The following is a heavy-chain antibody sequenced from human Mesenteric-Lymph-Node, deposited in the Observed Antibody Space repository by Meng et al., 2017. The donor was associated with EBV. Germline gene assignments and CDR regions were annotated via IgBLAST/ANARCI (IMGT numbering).Heavy chain of an antibody. CDR1: GGSVSSSSYY. D-gene: IGHD3-22*01. J-gene: IGHJ4*02. V-gene: IGHV4-39*07. Sequence: QRPRQESGPGLVKPSETLATTCIVSGGSVSSSSYYWGWIRQPPGKGLEWIGSIYYGGSIYYNPSLKSRVTISVDTSKNQFSLKLSSVTAADTAVYYCARTYYYDSSGYAPFDYWGQGTLVTVFS. CDR3: ARTYYYDSSGYAPFDY. CDR2: IYYGGSI.